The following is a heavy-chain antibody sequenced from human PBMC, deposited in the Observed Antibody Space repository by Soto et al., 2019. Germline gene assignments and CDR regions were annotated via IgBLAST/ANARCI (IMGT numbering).Heavy chain of an antibody. CDR3: ARTGIVGVRPLLYGMDV. D-gene: IGHD1-26*01. CDR2: INPSGGST. Sequence: ASVKVSCKASGYTFTSYYMHWVRQAPGQGLEWMGIINPSGGSTSYAQKFQGRVTMTRDTSTSTVYMELSSLRSEDTAVYYCARTGIVGVRPLLYGMDVWGQGTTVTVS. J-gene: IGHJ6*02. CDR1: GYTFTSYY. V-gene: IGHV1-46*01.